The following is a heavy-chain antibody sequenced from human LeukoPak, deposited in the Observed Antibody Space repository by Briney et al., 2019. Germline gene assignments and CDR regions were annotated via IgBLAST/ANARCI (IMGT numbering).Heavy chain of an antibody. CDR2: INPSGGST. V-gene: IGHV1-46*01. CDR1: GYTFTSYY. Sequence: ASVKVSCKASGYTFTSYYMHWVRQAPGQGLEWMGIINPSGGSTSYAQKFQGRVTMTRDTSTSTVYMELSSLRSEDTAVYYCARGAYCGGDCYPYYYGMDVWGQGTTVTVSS. D-gene: IGHD2-21*02. CDR3: ARGAYCGGDCYPYYYGMDV. J-gene: IGHJ6*02.